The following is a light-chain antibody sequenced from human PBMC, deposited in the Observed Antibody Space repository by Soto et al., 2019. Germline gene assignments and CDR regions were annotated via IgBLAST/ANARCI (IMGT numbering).Light chain of an antibody. J-gene: IGKJ4*01. CDR1: QSVNSN. CDR3: QQYNFWPPLT. Sequence: EIVMTQSPATLSVSPGERATLSCRASQSVNSNLAWYRQKPGQAPRLLISDASTRATGVPARSSGSGSGTEFTLTSSSLQSEDSGIYYCQQYNFWPPLTFGGGTKVEIK. V-gene: IGKV3-15*01. CDR2: DAS.